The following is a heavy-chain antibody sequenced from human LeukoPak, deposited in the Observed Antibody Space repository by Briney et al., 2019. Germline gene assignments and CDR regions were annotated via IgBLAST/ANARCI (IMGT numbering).Heavy chain of an antibody. CDR1: GGSFSGYY. D-gene: IGHD2-2*01. CDR3: ARRPRFVVVPAARGTGWFDP. CDR2: INHSGST. J-gene: IGHJ5*02. Sequence: SETLSLTCAVYGGSFSGYYWSWIRQPPGKGLEWIGEINHSGSTNYNPSLKSRVTISVDTSKNQFSLKLSSVTAADTAVYYCARRPRFVVVPAARGTGWFDPWGQGTLVTVSS. V-gene: IGHV4-34*01.